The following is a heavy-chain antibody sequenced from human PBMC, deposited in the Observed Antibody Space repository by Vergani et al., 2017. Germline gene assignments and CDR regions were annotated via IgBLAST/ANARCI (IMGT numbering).Heavy chain of an antibody. Sequence: QVQLVQSGAEVKKPGASVKVSCKASGYTFTGYYMHWVRQAPGQGLEWMGWINPNSGGTNYAQKFQGRVTMTRDTAISTAYMELSRLRADDTAVYYCAGGGPNYYYYYGMDVWGQGTTVTVSS. CDR1: GYTFTGYY. CDR2: INPNSGGT. V-gene: IGHV1-2*02. D-gene: IGHD3-16*01. CDR3: AGGGPNYYYYYGMDV. J-gene: IGHJ6*02.